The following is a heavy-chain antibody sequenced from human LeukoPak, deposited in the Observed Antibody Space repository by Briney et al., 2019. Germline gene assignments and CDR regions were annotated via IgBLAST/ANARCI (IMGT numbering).Heavy chain of an antibody. CDR2: IIPIFGTA. D-gene: IGHD3-22*01. CDR1: GYTFTSYG. Sequence: SVKVSCKASGYTFTSYGISWVRQAPGQGLEWMGGIIPIFGTANYAQKFQGRVTITADESTSTAYMELSSLRSEDTAVYYCARDLGYYDSSGYYEAFDYWGQGTLVTVSS. V-gene: IGHV1-69*13. CDR3: ARDLGYYDSSGYYEAFDY. J-gene: IGHJ4*02.